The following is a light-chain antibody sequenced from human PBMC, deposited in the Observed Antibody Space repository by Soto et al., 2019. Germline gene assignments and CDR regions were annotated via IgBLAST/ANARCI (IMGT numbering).Light chain of an antibody. J-gene: IGKJ2*01. CDR1: QGIMTY. V-gene: IGKV1-39*01. Sequence: DIQMSQSPPSLSASVGDRVTITCRASQGIMTYLNWYQLKPGKAPEVLIYGASSLQSGVPTRFSGSGSGTDFTLTINSLQPEDFATYYCQQTFSNSPFTFGQGTKVEIK. CDR3: QQTFSNSPFT. CDR2: GAS.